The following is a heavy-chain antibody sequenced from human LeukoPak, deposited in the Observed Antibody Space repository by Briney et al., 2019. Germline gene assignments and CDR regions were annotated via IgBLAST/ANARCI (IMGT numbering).Heavy chain of an antibody. V-gene: IGHV1-18*01. J-gene: IGHJ1*01. CDR2: ISAYNGNT. CDR1: GYTFTSYG. D-gene: IGHD6-13*01. CDR3: ARSKGEAAAGTNRYFQH. Sequence: ASVKVSCKASGYTFTSYGISWVRQAPGQGLEWMGWISAYNGNTNYAQKLQGRVTMTTDTSTSTAYMELRSLRSDDTAVYYCARSKGEAAAGTNRYFQHWGQGTLVTVSS.